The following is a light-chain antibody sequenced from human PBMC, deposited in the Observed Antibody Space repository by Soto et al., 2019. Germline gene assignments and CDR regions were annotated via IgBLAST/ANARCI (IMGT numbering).Light chain of an antibody. CDR2: GNN. CDR3: QSYDGRLSGSYV. CDR1: SSNIGAGYD. J-gene: IGLJ1*01. V-gene: IGLV1-40*01. Sequence: QSVLTQPPSVSGAPGQRVSISCTGSSSNIGAGYDVHWYQHLPGTAPKLLIYGNNNRPSGVPDRFSGSKSGTSASLAITGLQAEDEADYYCQSYDGRLSGSYVFGTGTKLTVL.